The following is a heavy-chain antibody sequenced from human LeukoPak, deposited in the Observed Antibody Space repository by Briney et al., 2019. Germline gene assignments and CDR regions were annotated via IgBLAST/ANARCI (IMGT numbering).Heavy chain of an antibody. CDR3: ARGDCSGGSCYLPEYLQH. Sequence: ASVKVSCKASGYTLISYAISWVRQAPGQGLEWMGWFTAYNGYTTYAQKLQGRVTMTTDTSTNTAYMELRSLKSDDTAVYYCARGDCSGGSCYLPEYLQHWGQGTLVTVSS. V-gene: IGHV1-18*04. CDR1: GYTLISYA. CDR2: FTAYNGYT. J-gene: IGHJ1*01. D-gene: IGHD2-15*01.